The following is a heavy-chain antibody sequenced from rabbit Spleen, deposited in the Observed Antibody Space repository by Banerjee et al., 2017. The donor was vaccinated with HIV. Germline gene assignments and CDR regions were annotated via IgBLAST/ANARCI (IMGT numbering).Heavy chain of an antibody. J-gene: IGHJ4*01. CDR3: ARDLPSVIGRNFNL. Sequence: QSLEESGGGLVKPGASLTLTCTASGFSFSSGYDMCWVRQAPGKGLEWIAWIYAGSSGHTSSAIWAKGRFTIYRTSSTSVSLQMTSLTAADTATYFCARDLPSVIGRNFNLWGPGTLVTVS. CDR1: GFSFSSGYD. D-gene: IGHD1-1*01. CDR2: IYAGSSGHT. V-gene: IGHV1S40*01.